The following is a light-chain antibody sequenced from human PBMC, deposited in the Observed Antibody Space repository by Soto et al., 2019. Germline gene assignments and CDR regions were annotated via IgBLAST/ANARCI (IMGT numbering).Light chain of an antibody. J-gene: IGLJ2*01. CDR1: TSNIGSHY. CDR2: DDD. V-gene: IGLV1-51*01. Sequence: QSVLTQPPSVSAAPGEKVTISCSGSTSNIGSHYVSWYQQFPRTAPKLLIYDDDRRPSGMHDRCSGSKSGTSATLGITGLQTGDEADYYCATWDSSLNVVLFGGGTKLTVL. CDR3: ATWDSSLNVVL.